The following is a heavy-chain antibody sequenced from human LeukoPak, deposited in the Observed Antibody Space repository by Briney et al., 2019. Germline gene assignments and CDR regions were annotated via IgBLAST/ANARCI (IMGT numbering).Heavy chain of an antibody. CDR1: HFIVSSNY. CDR3: ARHGVVAFGAFDI. J-gene: IGHJ3*02. V-gene: IGHV3-53*01. D-gene: IGHD2-21*01. CDR2: IHSGGST. Sequence: GGSLRLSCAASHFIVSSNYMSWVRQAPGKGLEWVSVIHSGGSTSYADSVKGRFTISRDNSKNTVYLQLNSLRVEDMAVYYCARHGVVAFGAFDIWGQGTMVTVSS.